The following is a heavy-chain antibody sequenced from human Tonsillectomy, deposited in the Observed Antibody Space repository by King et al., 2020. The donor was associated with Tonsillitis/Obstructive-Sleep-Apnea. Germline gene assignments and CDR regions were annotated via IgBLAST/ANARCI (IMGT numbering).Heavy chain of an antibody. J-gene: IGHJ4*02. V-gene: IGHV3-7*03. CDR3: ARERRVGFTMVRAVNCADIFDY. Sequence: VQLVESGGGLVQPGGSLRLSCAASGFTFSSYWMSWVRQAPGKGLEWVANIKQDGSEKYYVDSVKGRVTISRDNAKNSLYLQMNSLRAEDTAVYYCARERRVGFTMVRAVNCADIFDYWGQGTLVTVSS. D-gene: IGHD3-10*01. CDR1: GFTFSSYW. CDR2: IKQDGSEK.